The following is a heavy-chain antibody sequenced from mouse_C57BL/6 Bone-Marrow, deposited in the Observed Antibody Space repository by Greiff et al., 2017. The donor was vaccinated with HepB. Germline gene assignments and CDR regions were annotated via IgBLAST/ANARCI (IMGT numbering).Heavy chain of an antibody. CDR3: VRDPVVDWYFDV. D-gene: IGHD1-1*01. Sequence: QVQLQQSGAELVKPGASVKMSCKASGYTFTSYWITWVKQRPGQGLEWIGDIYPGSGSTNYNEKFKSKATLTVDTSSSTAYMQLSSLTSEDSAVYYCVRDPVVDWYFDVWGTGTTVTVSS. CDR1: GYTFTSYW. J-gene: IGHJ1*03. CDR2: IYPGSGST. V-gene: IGHV1-55*01.